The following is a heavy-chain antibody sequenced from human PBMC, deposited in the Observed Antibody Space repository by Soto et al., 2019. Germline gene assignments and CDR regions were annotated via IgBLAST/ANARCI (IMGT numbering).Heavy chain of an antibody. CDR2: ISGSGGST. V-gene: IGHV3-23*01. J-gene: IGHJ5*02. CDR3: AKDSSPTYYEILTGPNTWFHP. Sequence: EVQLLESGGGLVQPGGSLRLSCAASGFTFSSYAMSWVRQAPGKGLEWVSAISGSGGSTYYADSVKGRFTISRDNSKNTLYLQMTSLRAEDTAVYYCAKDSSPTYYEILTGPNTWFHPWGQGTLVTVCS. CDR1: GFTFSSYA. D-gene: IGHD3-9*01.